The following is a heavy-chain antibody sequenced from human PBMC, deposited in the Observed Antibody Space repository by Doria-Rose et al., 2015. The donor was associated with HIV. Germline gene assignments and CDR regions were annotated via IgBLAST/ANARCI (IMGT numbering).Heavy chain of an antibody. V-gene: IGHV2-26*01. CDR2: IFTDDER. J-gene: IGHJ4*02. Sequence: QESGPVLVKPTETLTLTCTVSGVSLSSPGMGVSWIRQPPGKALEWLAHIFTDDERSYNTSLKSRLTISRDTSKCQVVLTMTDMDPVDTATYYCARIKSSRWYHKYYFDFWGQGTLVIVSA. CDR3: ARIKSSRWYHKYYFDF. CDR1: GVSLSSPGMG. D-gene: IGHD6-13*01.